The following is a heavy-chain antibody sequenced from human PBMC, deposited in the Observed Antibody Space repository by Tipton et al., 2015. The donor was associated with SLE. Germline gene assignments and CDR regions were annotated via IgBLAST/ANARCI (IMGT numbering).Heavy chain of an antibody. J-gene: IGHJ3*02. CDR2: INRSGST. V-gene: IGHV4-34*01. CDR3: ARDKYSSSADAFDI. CDR1: GGSFSGYY. Sequence: TLSLTCAVYGGSFSGYYWSWIRQPPGKGLEWIGEINRSGSTNYNPSLKSRVTISVDTSKNQFSLKLSSVTAADTAVYYCARDKYSSSADAFDIWGQGTMVTVSS. D-gene: IGHD6-6*01.